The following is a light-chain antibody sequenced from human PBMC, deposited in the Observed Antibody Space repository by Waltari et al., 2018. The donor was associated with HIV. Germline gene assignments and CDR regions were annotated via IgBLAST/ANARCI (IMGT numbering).Light chain of an antibody. Sequence: QSALTQPPSASGSPGQSVSISCTGTNNDVGNYDYVSWYRQHPGKAPQLMIYEVNKRPSGVPDRFSGSKSGNTASLIVSGLHSEDEGDYYCSSYAGNNNFVVFGGGTRLTVL. CDR2: EVN. CDR3: SSYAGNNNFVV. CDR1: NNDVGNYDY. J-gene: IGLJ2*01. V-gene: IGLV2-8*01.